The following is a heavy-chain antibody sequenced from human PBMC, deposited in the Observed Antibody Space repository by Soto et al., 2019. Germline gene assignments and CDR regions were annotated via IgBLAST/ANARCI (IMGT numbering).Heavy chain of an antibody. D-gene: IGHD2-2*01. J-gene: IGHJ5*02. Sequence: QVQLVQSGAEVKKPGASVKVSCKASGYTFTGYYMHWVRQAPGQGLEWMGWINPNSGGTNYAQKFQGWVTMTRDTCISTAYMELSRLRSDDTAVYYCARGEGYCSSTSCYNWFDPWGQGTLVTVSS. CDR2: INPNSGGT. CDR3: ARGEGYCSSTSCYNWFDP. CDR1: GYTFTGYY. V-gene: IGHV1-2*04.